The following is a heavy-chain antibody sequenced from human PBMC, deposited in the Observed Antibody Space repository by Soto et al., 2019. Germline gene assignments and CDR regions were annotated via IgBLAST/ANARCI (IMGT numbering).Heavy chain of an antibody. CDR1: GYTFTSYG. CDR3: ARDQVYYGDYPPPGKYYYYGMDV. J-gene: IGHJ6*02. CDR2: ISAYNGNT. D-gene: IGHD4-17*01. Sequence: QVQLVQSGAEVKKPGASVKVSCKASGYTFTSYGISWVRQAPGQGLEWMGWISAYNGNTNYAQKLQGRVTMTTDTSTSTAYMELRSLRSDDTAAYYCARDQVYYGDYPPPGKYYYYGMDVWGQGTTVTVSS. V-gene: IGHV1-18*01.